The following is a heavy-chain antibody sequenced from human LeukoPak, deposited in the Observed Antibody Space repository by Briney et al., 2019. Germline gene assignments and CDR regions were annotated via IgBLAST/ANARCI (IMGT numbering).Heavy chain of an antibody. CDR1: GYTFTGYY. Sequence: ASVKVSCKASGYTFTGYYMHWVRQAPGQGLEWMGWINPNSRGTNYAQKFQGRVTMTRDTSISTAYMELSRLRSDDTAVCYCARDQDGIPAADPYYYYYMDVWGKGTTVTVSS. V-gene: IGHV1-2*02. CDR2: INPNSRGT. J-gene: IGHJ6*03. CDR3: ARDQDGIPAADPYYYYYMDV. D-gene: IGHD6-13*01.